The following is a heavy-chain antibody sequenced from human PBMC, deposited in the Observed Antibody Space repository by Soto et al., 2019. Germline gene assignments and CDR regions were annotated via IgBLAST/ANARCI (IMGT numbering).Heavy chain of an antibody. Sequence: GGSLRLSCVGTGLNFDDFAMHWVRQAPGKGLEWVSGITWNSRVLAYADSVKGRFTISRDNARNSLYLQMDSLRDEDTALYYCAKGRYDFWSPYYFDSWGQGTLVTVSS. J-gene: IGHJ4*02. CDR2: ITWNSRVL. CDR3: AKGRYDFWSPYYFDS. D-gene: IGHD3-3*01. CDR1: GLNFDDFA. V-gene: IGHV3-9*01.